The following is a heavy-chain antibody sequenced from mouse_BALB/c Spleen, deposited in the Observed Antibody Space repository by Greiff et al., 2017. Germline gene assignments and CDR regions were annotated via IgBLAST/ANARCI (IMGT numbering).Heavy chain of an antibody. J-gene: IGHJ3*01. CDR3: ARHAGYYVRFAY. CDR2: ISSGGSYT. V-gene: IGHV5-6*01. CDR1: GFTFSSYG. Sequence: EVKLMESGGDLVKPGGSLKLSCAASGFTFSSYGMSWVRQTPDKRLEWVATISSGGSYTYYPDSVKGRFTISRDNAKNTLYLQMSSLKSEDTAMYYCARHAGYYVRFAYWGQGTLVTVSA. D-gene: IGHD2-3*01.